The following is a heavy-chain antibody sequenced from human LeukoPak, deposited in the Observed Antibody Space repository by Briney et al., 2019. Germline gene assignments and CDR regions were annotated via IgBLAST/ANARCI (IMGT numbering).Heavy chain of an antibody. Sequence: ASVNVSFKASGYTFTSYGISWVRQAPGQGVEWMGWISVYNGNTHYAQNLQGRVTITTDTSTSTAYMELRSLRTDDTAVYYCARDWCSATSCYGGNYFDPWGQGTPVTVSS. CDR1: GYTFTSYG. D-gene: IGHD2-2*01. J-gene: IGHJ5*02. CDR2: ISVYNGNT. CDR3: ARDWCSATSCYGGNYFDP. V-gene: IGHV1-18*01.